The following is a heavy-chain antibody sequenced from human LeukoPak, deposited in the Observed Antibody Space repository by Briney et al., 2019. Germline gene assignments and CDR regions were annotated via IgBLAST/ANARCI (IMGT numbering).Heavy chain of an antibody. CDR2: IWYVGSNK. CDR3: ARDRGTTSSAGYYFDT. CDR1: GFTFSIFG. D-gene: IGHD6-6*01. V-gene: IGHV3-33*01. J-gene: IGHJ4*02. Sequence: TGGSLRLSCAASGFTFSIFGMHWVRQAPGKGLEWVAIIWYVGSNKYYGDSVKGRFTVSRDNSKNTLHLQVNSLRAEDTAVYYCARDRGTTSSAGYYFDTWGQGALVTVSS.